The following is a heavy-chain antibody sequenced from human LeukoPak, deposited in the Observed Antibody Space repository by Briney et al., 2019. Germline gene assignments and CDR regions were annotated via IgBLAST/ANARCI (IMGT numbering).Heavy chain of an antibody. CDR3: ARDTSGWSSWFDP. CDR1: GGSISRYY. CDR2: IYTSGST. V-gene: IGHV4-4*07. D-gene: IGHD6-19*01. J-gene: IGHJ5*02. Sequence: PSETLSLTCSVSGGSISRYYWSWIRQSAGKGLEWIGRIYTSGSTNYNPSLKSRVTMSVDTSKNQISLKLSSVTAADTAVYHCARDTSGWSSWFDPWGQGTLVTVSS.